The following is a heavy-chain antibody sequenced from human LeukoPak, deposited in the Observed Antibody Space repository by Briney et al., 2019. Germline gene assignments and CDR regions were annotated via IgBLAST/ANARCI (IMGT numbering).Heavy chain of an antibody. V-gene: IGHV3-21*01. CDR2: ISSSSSYI. Sequence: GGSLSLSCAASGFTFSSYSMNWVRQAPGKGLEWVSSISSSSSYIYYADSVKGRFTISRDNAKNSLYLQMNSLRAEDTAVYYCARDRSTDSSGYYYSWGQGTLVTVSS. CDR1: GFTFSSYS. J-gene: IGHJ4*02. D-gene: IGHD3-22*01. CDR3: ARDRSTDSSGYYYS.